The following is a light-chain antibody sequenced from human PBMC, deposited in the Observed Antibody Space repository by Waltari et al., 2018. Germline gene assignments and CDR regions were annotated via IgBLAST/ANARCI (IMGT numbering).Light chain of an antibody. V-gene: IGLV3-19*01. CDR2: GEN. Sequence: SSELTQDPAVSVALGQTVRITCQCDTLRRHPASWFQQKPGQTPVVVVHGENNRPSGIPDRFSGSRSGNTVSLTIAGVQAEDEADYYCNSRDSSGDRLVFGGGTKLTVL. CDR1: TLRRHP. CDR3: NSRDSSGDRLV. J-gene: IGLJ2*01.